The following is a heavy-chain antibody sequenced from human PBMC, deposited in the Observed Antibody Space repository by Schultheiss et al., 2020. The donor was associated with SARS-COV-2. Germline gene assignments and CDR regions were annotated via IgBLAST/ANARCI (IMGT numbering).Heavy chain of an antibody. J-gene: IGHJ4*02. CDR3: ASVTTVPSRGVDY. V-gene: IGHV4-59*12. CDR2: INHSGST. Sequence: SQTLSLTCTVSGGSISSYYWSWIRQPPGKGLEWIGEINHSGSTNYNPSLKSRVTISVDTSKNQFSLKLSSVTAADTAVYYCASVTTVPSRGVDYWGQGTLVTVSS. CDR1: GGSISSYY. D-gene: IGHD2/OR15-2a*01.